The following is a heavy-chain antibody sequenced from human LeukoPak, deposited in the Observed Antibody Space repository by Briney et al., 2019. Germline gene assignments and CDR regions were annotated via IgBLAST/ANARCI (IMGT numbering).Heavy chain of an antibody. CDR3: ATPLDYYDSSGYHQGGD. CDR2: INHNGNVN. CDR1: GFTFSSYW. D-gene: IGHD3-22*01. J-gene: IGHJ4*02. V-gene: IGHV3-7*03. Sequence: GGSLRLSCAASGFTFSSYWMNWARQAPGKGLEWVASINHNGNVNYYVDSVKGRFTISRDNAKNSLYLQMNSLRAEDTAVYYCATPLDYYDSSGYHQGGDWGQGTLVTVSS.